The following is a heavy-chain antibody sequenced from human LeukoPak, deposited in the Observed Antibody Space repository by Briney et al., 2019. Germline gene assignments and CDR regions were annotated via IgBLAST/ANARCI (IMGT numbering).Heavy chain of an antibody. D-gene: IGHD4-17*01. CDR1: GGTFSSYA. Sequence: ASVKVSCKASGGTFSSYAISWVRQAPGQGLEWMGGIIPIFGTANCAQKFQGRVTMTRDMSTSTVYMELSSLRSEDTAVYYCARGSGDYFYTFDYWGQGTLVTVSS. V-gene: IGHV1-69*05. CDR2: IIPIFGTA. CDR3: ARGSGDYFYTFDY. J-gene: IGHJ4*02.